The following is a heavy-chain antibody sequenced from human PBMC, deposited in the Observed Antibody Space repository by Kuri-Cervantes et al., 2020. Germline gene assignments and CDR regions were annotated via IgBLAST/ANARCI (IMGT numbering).Heavy chain of an antibody. J-gene: IGHJ6*02. CDR1: GFTFSSYA. D-gene: IGHD6-13*01. Sequence: SLKISCAASGFTFSSYAMHWVRQAPGKGLEWVAVISYDGSNKYYADSVKGRFTISRDNSKNTLYLQMNSVRAEDTAVYYCAKALDQQLATHLYYYYGMDVWGQGTTVTVSS. CDR3: AKALDQQLATHLYYYYGMDV. V-gene: IGHV3-30-3*01. CDR2: ISYDGSNK.